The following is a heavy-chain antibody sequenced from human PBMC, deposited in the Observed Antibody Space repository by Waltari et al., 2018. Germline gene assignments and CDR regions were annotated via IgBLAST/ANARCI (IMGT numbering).Heavy chain of an antibody. CDR3: ARHSSGWFDAFDI. CDR2: IRWNSGSI. CDR1: GYTFDDYA. V-gene: IGHV3-9*01. D-gene: IGHD6-19*01. J-gene: IGHJ3*02. Sequence: EVQLVESGGGLVQPGRSLRLSCAASGYTFDDYAMHWVRQAPGKGLEWVSGIRWNSGSIGCADSVKGRFTISRDNAKNSLYLQMNSLRAEDTALYYCARHSSGWFDAFDIWGQGTMVTVSS.